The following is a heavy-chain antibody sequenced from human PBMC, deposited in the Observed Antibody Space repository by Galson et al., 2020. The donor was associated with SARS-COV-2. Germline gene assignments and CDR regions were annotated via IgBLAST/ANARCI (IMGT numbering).Heavy chain of an antibody. CDR1: GGSISSSSYY. Sequence: SETLSLTCTVSGGSISSSSYYWGWIRQPPGKGLEWIGSIYYSGSTYYNPSLKSRVTISVDTSKNQFSLKLSSVTAADTAVYYCARDLYYYDSSGYYSRHFDYWGQGTLVTVSS. CDR2: IYYSGST. D-gene: IGHD3-22*01. J-gene: IGHJ4*02. V-gene: IGHV4-39*07. CDR3: ARDLYYYDSSGYYSRHFDY.